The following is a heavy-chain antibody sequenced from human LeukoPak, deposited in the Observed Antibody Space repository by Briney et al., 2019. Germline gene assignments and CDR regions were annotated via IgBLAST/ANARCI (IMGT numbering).Heavy chain of an antibody. J-gene: IGHJ6*03. CDR1: GGSISSGSYY. CDR2: IYTSGST. Sequence: PSETLSLTCTVSGGSISSGSYYWSWIRQPAGKGLEWIGRIYTSGSTNYNPSLKSRVTISVDTSKNQFSLKLSSVTAADTAVYYCARGSRPYYYYYYMDVWGKGTTVTVSS. V-gene: IGHV4-61*02. CDR3: ARGSRPYYYYYYMDV. D-gene: IGHD6-13*01.